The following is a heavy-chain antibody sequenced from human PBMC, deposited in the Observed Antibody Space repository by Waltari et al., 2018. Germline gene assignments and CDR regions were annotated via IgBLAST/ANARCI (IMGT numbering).Heavy chain of an antibody. Sequence: QLQLQESGPGLVKPSETLSLTCTVPGGSISSRSYYWGWIRLPLGTGLEWIGSICYSGSTYSNPSLQSRVTISVDTSKNQFSLKLSSVTAADTAVYYCASRTYYDFWSGYYNGPFDYWGQGTLVTVSS. CDR3: ASRTYYDFWSGYYNGPFDY. CDR2: ICYSGST. CDR1: GGSISSRSYY. D-gene: IGHD3-3*01. V-gene: IGHV4-39*01. J-gene: IGHJ4*02.